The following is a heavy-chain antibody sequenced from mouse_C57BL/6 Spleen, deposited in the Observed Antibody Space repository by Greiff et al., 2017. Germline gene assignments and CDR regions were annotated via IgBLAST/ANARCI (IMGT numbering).Heavy chain of an antibody. J-gene: IGHJ2*01. CDR1: GFNIKDYY. CDR3: ASGITTVVERNFDY. CDR2: IDPEDGET. V-gene: IGHV14-2*01. Sequence: EVHLVESGAELVKPGASVKLSCTASGFNIKDYYMHWVKQRTEQGLEWIGRIDPEDGETKYAPKFQGKATITADTSSNTAYLQLSSLTSEDTAVYYCASGITTVVERNFDYWGQGTTLTVSS. D-gene: IGHD1-1*01.